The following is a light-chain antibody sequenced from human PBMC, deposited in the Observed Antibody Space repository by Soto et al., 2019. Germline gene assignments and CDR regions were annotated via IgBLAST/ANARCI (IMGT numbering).Light chain of an antibody. Sequence: DSVLTQSPGTLSLSPGERAPLSCRARQSVSSNYLAWYQQKPGQAPRLLIYGASTRATGIPDRFSGSGSGTDFTLTISRLEPEDFAVYYCQQYNNWPPITFGQGTRLENK. CDR2: GAS. CDR3: QQYNNWPPIT. V-gene: IGKV3-20*01. CDR1: QSVSSNY. J-gene: IGKJ5*01.